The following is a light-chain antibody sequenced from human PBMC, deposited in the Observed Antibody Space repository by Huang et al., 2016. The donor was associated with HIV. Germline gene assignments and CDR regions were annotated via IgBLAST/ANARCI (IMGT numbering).Light chain of an antibody. CDR1: QSVATN. CDR2: GAS. CDR3: QQYHNWPYT. Sequence: EIIMTQSPATLSLSPGEGASLSCRATQSVATNLAWYLHRPGQRPRILIFGASTRASGLPGRCSGSWSGTQFTLTVSGLQSEDFAVYYCQQYHNWPYTFGQGTKLEI. J-gene: IGKJ2*01. V-gene: IGKV3-15*01.